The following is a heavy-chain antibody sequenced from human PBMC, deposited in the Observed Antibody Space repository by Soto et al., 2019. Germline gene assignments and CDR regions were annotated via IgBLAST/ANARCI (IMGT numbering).Heavy chain of an antibody. D-gene: IGHD4-17*01. J-gene: IGHJ3*02. V-gene: IGHV3-33*01. CDR2: IWYDGSNK. CDR1: GLSVCSSV. CDR3: ARDDYCDYGAFDI. Sequence: PGGCIGIARAACGLSVCSSVVDVVRKAPGKGLEWVAVIWYDGSNKYYADSVKGRFTISRDNSKNTLYLQMNSLRAEDTAVSYCARDDYCDYGAFDICGPGT.